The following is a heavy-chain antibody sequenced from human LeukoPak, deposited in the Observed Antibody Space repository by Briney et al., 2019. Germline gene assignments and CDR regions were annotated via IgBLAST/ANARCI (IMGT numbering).Heavy chain of an antibody. J-gene: IGHJ2*01. CDR3: TRDGGFTWYFDL. CDR2: IRSKAYGGTT. CDR1: GFIICDYA. V-gene: IGHV3-49*04. Sequence: GGSLRLSCTTSGFIICDYAMTWVRQAPGKGLEWVGFIRSKAYGGTTEYAASVKGRFTISRDDSKSIAYLQMNSLKTEDTAVYYCTRDGGFTWYFDLWGRGTLVTVSS. D-gene: IGHD3-10*01.